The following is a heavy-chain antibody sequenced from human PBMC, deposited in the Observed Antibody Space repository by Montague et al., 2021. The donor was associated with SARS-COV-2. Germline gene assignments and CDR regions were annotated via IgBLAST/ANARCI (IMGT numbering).Heavy chain of an antibody. D-gene: IGHD3-9*01. J-gene: IGHJ6*02. Sequence: SETLSLTCTVSGASISSSSYYWGWIRQPPGKGLEWIGSIYYSGSTYYNPSLKSRVTISVDTSKNQFSLKLSSVTAAGTAVYYCARHDDIVTTYYYYYGMDVWGQGTTVTVSS. CDR3: ARHDDIVTTYYYYYGMDV. CDR1: GASISSSSYY. V-gene: IGHV4-39*01. CDR2: IYYSGST.